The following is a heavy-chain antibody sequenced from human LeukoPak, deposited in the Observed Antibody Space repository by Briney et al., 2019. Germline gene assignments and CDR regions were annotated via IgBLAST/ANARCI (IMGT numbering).Heavy chain of an antibody. CDR3: ARDGYTSGAVVYYFDY. CDR2: INPSGGST. CDR1: VYTFTSYY. D-gene: IGHD6-19*01. V-gene: IGHV1-46*01. Sequence: GASVKVSCKASVYTFTSYYMHWVRQAPGQGLEWMGIINPSGGSTSYAQKFQGRVTMTRDMSTSTVYMELSSLRSDDTAVYYCARDGYTSGAVVYYFDYWGQGTLVTVSS. J-gene: IGHJ4*02.